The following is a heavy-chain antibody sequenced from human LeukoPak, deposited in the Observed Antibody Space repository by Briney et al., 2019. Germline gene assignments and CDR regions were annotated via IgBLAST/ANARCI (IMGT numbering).Heavy chain of an antibody. CDR3: TRGSRPFCPFAY. CDR2: ISHSGTT. V-gene: IGHV4-4*02. Sequence: PSGTLSLTCGVSGGSIDITNYWSWVRQAPGKGLEWIGEISHSGTTNYNPSLRSRVAMSLDRANNQFSLSLTSVTAADTAVYYCTRGSRPFCPFAYWGQGVLVTVSS. CDR1: GGSIDITNY. J-gene: IGHJ4*02. D-gene: IGHD2-2*01.